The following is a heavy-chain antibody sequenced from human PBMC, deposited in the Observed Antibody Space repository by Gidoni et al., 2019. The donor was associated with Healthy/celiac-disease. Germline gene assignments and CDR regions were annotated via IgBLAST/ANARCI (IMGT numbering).Heavy chain of an antibody. J-gene: IGHJ4*02. Sequence: EVQLVESGGGLVQPGGSLRLSCAASGFTFSSYWMSWVRQAPGKGLEWVANIKQDGSEKYYVDSVKGQFTISRDNAKNSLYLQMNSLRAEDTAVYYCARAAGYNWNLFDYWGQGTLVTVSS. CDR2: IKQDGSEK. D-gene: IGHD1-20*01. CDR3: ARAAGYNWNLFDY. V-gene: IGHV3-7*03. CDR1: GFTFSSYW.